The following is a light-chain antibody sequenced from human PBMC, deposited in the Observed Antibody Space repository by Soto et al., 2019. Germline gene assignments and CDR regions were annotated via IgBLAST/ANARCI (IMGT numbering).Light chain of an antibody. Sequence: DSHMTQSPSTLSASVGDRVTITCRASQSISIWLAWYQQKPGRAPNLLIYGTSSLESGVPSRFSGSGSGTEFTLTISSLQPDDFATYYCQHYKDYSWTFGQGNKVEIK. CDR3: QHYKDYSWT. CDR1: QSISIW. V-gene: IGKV1-5*03. CDR2: GTS. J-gene: IGKJ1*01.